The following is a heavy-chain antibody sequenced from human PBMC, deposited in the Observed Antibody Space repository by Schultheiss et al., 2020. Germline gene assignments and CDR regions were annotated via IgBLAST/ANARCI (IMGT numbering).Heavy chain of an antibody. D-gene: IGHD5-24*01. CDR2: ISGSGSIK. Sequence: GGSLRLSCAASGFTFSSYSMNWVRQAPGKGLEWVSYISGSGSIKSYADSVKGRFTISRDNAKNSLFLQMNSLRAEDTAVYYCARDDRDGYNYCDHWGQGILVTVSS. CDR3: ARDDRDGYNYCDH. J-gene: IGHJ4*02. V-gene: IGHV3-48*04. CDR1: GFTFSSYS.